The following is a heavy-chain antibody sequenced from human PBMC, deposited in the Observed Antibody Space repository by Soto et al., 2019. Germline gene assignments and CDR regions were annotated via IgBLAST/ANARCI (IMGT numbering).Heavy chain of an antibody. D-gene: IGHD6-19*01. CDR1: GGTFSSYT. CDR3: ASQRSRWYHGGVGPYYYYGMDV. CDR2: IIPILGIA. Sequence: QVQLVQSGAEVKKPGSSVKVSCKASGGTFSSYTISWVRQAPGQGLEWMGRIIPILGIANYALKFQGRVMITADKSTSTDYMELSSLRSEDTAVYYCASQRSRWYHGGVGPYYYYGMDVWGQGTTVTVSS. V-gene: IGHV1-69*02. J-gene: IGHJ6*02.